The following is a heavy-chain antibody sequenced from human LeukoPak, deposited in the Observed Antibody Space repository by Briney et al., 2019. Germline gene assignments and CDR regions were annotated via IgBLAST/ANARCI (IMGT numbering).Heavy chain of an antibody. CDR3: ARGEDYGDYFDY. D-gene: IGHD4-17*01. V-gene: IGHV3-66*01. CDR1: GFTVSXXX. Sequence: GGSLRLSCAASGFTVSXXXXXWVRQAPGXXXXXVSVIYSXGSTXXXXXVRGXFIISRDNSKNTLYMQMNSLRAEDTAVYYCARGEDYGDYFDYWGQGTLVTVSS. CDR2: IYSXGST. J-gene: IGHJ4*02.